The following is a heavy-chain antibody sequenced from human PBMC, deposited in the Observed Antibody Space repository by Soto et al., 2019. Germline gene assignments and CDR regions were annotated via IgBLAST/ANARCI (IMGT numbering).Heavy chain of an antibody. D-gene: IGHD4-17*01. Sequence: SETLSFTCTVSGGSISSGGYYWGWIRQPPGKGLEWIGCIYYSGRTYYNPSHKSRVTISVDTSKNQLSLKLSSVTAADTAVYYCARHIDDYGYYYYGMDVWGQGTTVTVS. V-gene: IGHV4-39*01. J-gene: IGHJ6*02. CDR1: GGSISSGGYY. CDR3: ARHIDDYGYYYYGMDV. CDR2: IYYSGRT.